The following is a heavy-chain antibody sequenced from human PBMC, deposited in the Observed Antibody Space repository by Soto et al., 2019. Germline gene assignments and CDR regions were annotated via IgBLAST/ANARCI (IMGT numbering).Heavy chain of an antibody. CDR3: ARGSGYYYWDDY. CDR2: INPKSGGT. J-gene: IGHJ4*02. V-gene: IGHV1-3*01. Sequence: ASVKVSCKASGYTFISYAMNWVRQAPGQGLEWMGWINPKSGGTSYAQKFQGRVTITRDTSASTAYMELSSLRSEDTAVYYCARGSGYYYWDDYWGQGTLVTVSS. D-gene: IGHD3-22*01. CDR1: GYTFISYA.